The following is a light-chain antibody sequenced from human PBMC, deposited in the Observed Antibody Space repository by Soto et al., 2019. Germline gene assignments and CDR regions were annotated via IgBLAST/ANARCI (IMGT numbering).Light chain of an antibody. J-gene: IGKJ1*01. V-gene: IGKV1-39*01. CDR1: ESINRD. CDR3: QQSYSTPRT. CDR2: ATS. Sequence: DIQMTQSPSSLSASVGDRVSITCRASESINRDLNWYQQEPGKAPKILIYATSTLPSGVPSRFSGSGSGTDFTITISSLQHDDFATYFCQQSYSTPRTFGQGTKVDVK.